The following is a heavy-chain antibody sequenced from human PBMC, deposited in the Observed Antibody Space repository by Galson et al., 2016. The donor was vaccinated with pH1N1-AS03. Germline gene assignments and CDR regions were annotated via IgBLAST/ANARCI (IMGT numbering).Heavy chain of an antibody. CDR1: GFTFSIYW. D-gene: IGHD6-19*01. CDR2: INPGGRGL. J-gene: IGHJ4*02. Sequence: SLRLSCAASGFTFSIYWMTWVRQTPGKGLECVATINPGGRGLYYADSLQGRFSISRDDAKNSLYLQMSSLRVDDTAVYYCARFGKNGWDLDSWGQGTLVSVSS. V-gene: IGHV3-7*03. CDR3: ARFGKNGWDLDS.